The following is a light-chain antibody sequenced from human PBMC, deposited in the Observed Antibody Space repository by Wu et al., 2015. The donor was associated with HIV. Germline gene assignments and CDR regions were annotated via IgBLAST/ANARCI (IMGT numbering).Light chain of an antibody. CDR2: DTS. V-gene: IGKV3-11*01. J-gene: IGKJ5*01. CDR1: QSVSNS. CDR3: QQSNSWPLT. Sequence: EIVLTQSPATLSLSPGDRVTLSCRASQSVSNSLAWYQHKPGQTPRLLFFDTSIRATGIPARFSGRGSGTDFTLTISSLESEDFAVYYCQQSNSWPLTFGQGTRLEIK.